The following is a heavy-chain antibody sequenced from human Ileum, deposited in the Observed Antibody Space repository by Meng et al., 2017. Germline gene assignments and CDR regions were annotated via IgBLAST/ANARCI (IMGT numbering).Heavy chain of an antibody. D-gene: IGHD2-15*01. CDR1: GYSFTSYA. Sequence: LQSGPRLKQPGPPVKVSCKASGYSFTSYAINWLRQAPGQGLEWMGWLNTNTGNPTYAQDFTGRFVFSLDTSVSTAYLQISSLESEDTAVYFCARVVGYCSVGSCHSAYWGQGTLVTVSS. J-gene: IGHJ4*02. CDR3: ARVVGYCSVGSCHSAY. CDR2: LNTNTGNP. V-gene: IGHV7-4-1*02.